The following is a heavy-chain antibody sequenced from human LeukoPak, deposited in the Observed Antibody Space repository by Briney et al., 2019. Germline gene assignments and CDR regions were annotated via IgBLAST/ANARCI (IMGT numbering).Heavy chain of an antibody. CDR2: ISWNSGSI. D-gene: IGHD5-18*01. J-gene: IGHJ4*02. V-gene: IGHV3-20*04. CDR3: ARETRGYSYGFDY. Sequence: GGSLRLSCAASGFTFSSYAMSWDRQAPGKGLEWVSGISWNSGSIGYADSVKGRFTISRDNAENSLYLQMNSLRAEDTAVYYCARETRGYSYGFDYWGQGTLVTVSS. CDR1: GFTFSSYA.